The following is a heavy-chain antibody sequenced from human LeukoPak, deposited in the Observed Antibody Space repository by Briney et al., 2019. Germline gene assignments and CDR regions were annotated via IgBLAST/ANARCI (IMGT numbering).Heavy chain of an antibody. CDR2: IRYDGTNK. D-gene: IGHD3-10*01. V-gene: IGHV3-30*02. Sequence: PGGSLRLSCAASGFPFSAYEMNWVRQAPGKGLEWVAFIRYDGTNKYYADSVKGRFTISRDNSKNTPYLQMNSLRAEDTAVYYCAKDMDVGDHGSGDYFDYCGQGTLVTVSS. J-gene: IGHJ4*02. CDR1: GFPFSAYE. CDR3: AKDMDVGDHGSGDYFDY.